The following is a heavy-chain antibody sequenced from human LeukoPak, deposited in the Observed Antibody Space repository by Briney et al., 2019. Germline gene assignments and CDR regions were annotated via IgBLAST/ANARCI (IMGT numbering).Heavy chain of an antibody. CDR3: ARSPPAPKQFDF. V-gene: IGHV4-4*09. Sequence: SETLSLTCTVSGVSISSYYWSWIRQPPGKGLEWIGYIFPSGSSNYDPSLKSQVTMSVDTSKNRISLNLYSVIAADTAVYYCARSPPAPKQFDFWGQGILVTVSS. J-gene: IGHJ4*02. CDR2: IFPSGSS. CDR1: GVSISSYY. D-gene: IGHD2-2*01.